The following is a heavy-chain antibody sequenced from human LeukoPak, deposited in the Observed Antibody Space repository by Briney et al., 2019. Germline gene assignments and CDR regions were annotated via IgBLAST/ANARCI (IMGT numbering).Heavy chain of an antibody. CDR1: GFTFSSYA. D-gene: IGHD1-20*01. CDR2: ISSNGGST. Sequence: GGSLRLSCAASGFTFSSYAMHWVRQAPGKGLEYVSAISSNGGSTYYANSVKGRFTISRDNSKNTLYLQMGSLRAEDMAVYYCARDMTGLYDYWGQGTLVTVSS. CDR3: ARDMTGLYDY. V-gene: IGHV3-64*01. J-gene: IGHJ4*02.